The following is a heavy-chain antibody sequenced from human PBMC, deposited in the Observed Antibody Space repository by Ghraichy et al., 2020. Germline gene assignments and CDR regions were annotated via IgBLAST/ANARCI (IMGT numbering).Heavy chain of an antibody. J-gene: IGHJ4*02. CDR2: IYYTGST. CDR3: ARGSDYGEDYFDY. Sequence: SETLSLTCTVSGDSISYYYWSWIRQPPGKGLEWVGYIYYTGSTSSNPSLKSLVTISVDTSKTQFSLKLTSVTAADTAVYYCARGSDYGEDYFDYWGQGTLVTVSS. CDR1: GDSISYYY. D-gene: IGHD4-17*01. V-gene: IGHV4-59*01.